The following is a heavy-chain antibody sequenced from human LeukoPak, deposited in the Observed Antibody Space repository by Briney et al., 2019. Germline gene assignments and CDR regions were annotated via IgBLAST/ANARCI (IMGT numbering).Heavy chain of an antibody. CDR1: GFTSNNYP. CDR2: IGYDGRFK. D-gene: IGHD3-10*01. V-gene: IGHV3-30*04. J-gene: IGHJ4*02. CDR3: ARDPRKGSPDYFDY. Sequence: PGTSLRLSCATSGFTSNNYPMHWVRQAPGKGLEWVAVIGYDGRFKFHSDSVKGRFTISRDDSKNTLYLQMNSLRPEDTAVYYCARDPRKGSPDYFDYWGQGTLVTVST.